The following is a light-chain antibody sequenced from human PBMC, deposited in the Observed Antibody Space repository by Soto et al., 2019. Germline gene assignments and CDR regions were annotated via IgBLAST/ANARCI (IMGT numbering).Light chain of an antibody. CDR2: EGS. Sequence: QSALTQPASVSGSPGQSITISCTGTSSDVGGFTYVSWYQQYPGTAPKLMIYEGSKRPSGVSDRFSGSKSGNTASLTISGLQAEDEADYHCSSYAGSGTFVFGTGTKVTVL. CDR3: SSYAGSGTFV. CDR1: SSDVGGFTY. J-gene: IGLJ1*01. V-gene: IGLV2-23*01.